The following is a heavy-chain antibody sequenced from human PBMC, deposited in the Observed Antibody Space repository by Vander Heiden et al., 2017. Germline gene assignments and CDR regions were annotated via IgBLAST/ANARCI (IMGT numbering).Heavy chain of an antibody. CDR1: GFTFNYYG. CDR2: ISHTGAGT. J-gene: IGHJ4*02. V-gene: IGHV3-23*01. Sequence: EVQLLESGGGLVQPGGSLRLSCAASGFTFNYYGMTWVRQAAGKGLEWVSAISHTGAGTYYADSVKGRFTISRDNSMDTLYLQMNSLRGDDTAVYFCVKVADELADCSGAGCRRAFDYWGQGTLVAVSS. D-gene: IGHD2-15*01. CDR3: VKVADELADCSGAGCRRAFDY.